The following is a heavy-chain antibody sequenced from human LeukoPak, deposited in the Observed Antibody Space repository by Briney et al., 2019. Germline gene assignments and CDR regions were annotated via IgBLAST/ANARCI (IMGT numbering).Heavy chain of an antibody. CDR3: AKDYSSSSVWFDP. CDR1: GNYW. V-gene: IGHV3-74*01. CDR2: INSDGSWT. Sequence: GGSLRLSCAASGNYWMHWVRQAPGKGLVWVSHINSDGSWTSYADSVKGRFTISKDNAKNTVYLQMNSLRAEDTAVYYCAKDYSSSSVWFDPWGQGTLVTVSS. D-gene: IGHD6-6*01. J-gene: IGHJ5*02.